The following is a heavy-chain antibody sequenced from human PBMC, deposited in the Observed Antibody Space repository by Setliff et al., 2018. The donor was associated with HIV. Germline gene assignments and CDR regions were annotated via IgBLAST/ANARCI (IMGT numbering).Heavy chain of an antibody. J-gene: IGHJ5*02. CDR3: WRRLDP. D-gene: IGHD6-19*01. V-gene: IGHV3-48*01. Sequence: GGSLRLSCVASGFTFSSYTMNWVRQAPGKGLEWVSSISSTTTTIYYADTSTSTAHMELRNLRSDDTAVYYCARDSGMAVVGTWRRLDPWGQGTLVTVSS. CDR2: ISSTTTTI. CDR1: GFTFSSYT.